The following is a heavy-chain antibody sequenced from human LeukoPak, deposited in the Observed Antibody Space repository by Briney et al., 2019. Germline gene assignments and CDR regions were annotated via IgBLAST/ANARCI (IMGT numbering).Heavy chain of an antibody. D-gene: IGHD2-2*01. V-gene: IGHV3-30*04. CDR2: ISYDGSNK. CDR3: AKDIGYCSSTSCL. Sequence: PGGSLRLSCAASGFTFSNYAMLWVRQAPGKGLEWVALISYDGSNKYYADSVKGRFTISRDNSKNTLYLQMNSLRAEDTAVYYCAKDIGYCSSTSCLWGQGTLVTVSS. CDR1: GFTFSNYA. J-gene: IGHJ4*02.